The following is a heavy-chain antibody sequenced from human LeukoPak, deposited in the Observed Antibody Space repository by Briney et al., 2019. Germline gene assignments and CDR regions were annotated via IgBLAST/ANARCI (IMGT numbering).Heavy chain of an antibody. V-gene: IGHV4-34*01. Sequence: TPSETLSLTCAVYGGSFSGYYWSWIRQPPGKGLEWIGEINHSGSTNYNPSLKSRVTISVDTSKNQFSLKLSSVTAADTAVYYCARPYSSGWSRKVYYFDYWGQGTLVTVSS. J-gene: IGHJ4*02. D-gene: IGHD6-19*01. CDR2: INHSGST. CDR1: GGSFSGYY. CDR3: ARPYSSGWSRKVYYFDY.